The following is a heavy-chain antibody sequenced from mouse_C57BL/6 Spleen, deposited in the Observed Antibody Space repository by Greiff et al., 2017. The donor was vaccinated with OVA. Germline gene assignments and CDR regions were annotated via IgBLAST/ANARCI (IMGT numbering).Heavy chain of an antibody. CDR1: GYAFSSSW. D-gene: IGHD1-1*01. CDR2: IYPGDGDT. V-gene: IGHV1-82*01. J-gene: IGHJ2*01. Sequence: QVQLKESGPELVKPGASVKLSCKASGYAFSSSWMNWVKQRPGKGLEWIGRIYPGDGDTNYNGKFKGKATLTADKSSSTAYMQLSSLTSEDSAVYFCARPITTVVALDYWGQGTTLTVSS. CDR3: ARPITTVVALDY.